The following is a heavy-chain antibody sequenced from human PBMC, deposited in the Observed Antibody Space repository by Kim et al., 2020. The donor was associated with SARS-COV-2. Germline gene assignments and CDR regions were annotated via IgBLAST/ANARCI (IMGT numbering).Heavy chain of an antibody. CDR2: TYYRSNWYH. D-gene: IGHD6-19*01. Sequence: SQTLSLTCAISGDSVSSNSVAWHWIRQSPSRGLEWLGRTYYRSNWYHDYAVSVKSRITVNPDTSKNQFSLQLNSVTPEDTAVYYCARTVAPYKIDYWGQGTLVIVSS. V-gene: IGHV6-1*01. CDR1: GDSVSSNSVA. CDR3: ARTVAPYKIDY. J-gene: IGHJ4*02.